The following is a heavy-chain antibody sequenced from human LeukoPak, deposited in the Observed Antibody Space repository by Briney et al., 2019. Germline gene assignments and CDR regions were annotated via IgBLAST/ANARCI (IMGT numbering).Heavy chain of an antibody. CDR3: AKDRDSSWYSGCFDY. V-gene: IGHV3-48*03. Sequence: PGGSLRLSCAASGFTFSSYEMNWVRQAPGKGLEWVSYISSSGSTIYYADSVKGRFTISRDNAKNSLYLQMNSLRAEDTAVYYCAKDRDSSWYSGCFDYWGQGTLVTVSS. D-gene: IGHD6-13*01. CDR2: ISSSGSTI. CDR1: GFTFSSYE. J-gene: IGHJ4*02.